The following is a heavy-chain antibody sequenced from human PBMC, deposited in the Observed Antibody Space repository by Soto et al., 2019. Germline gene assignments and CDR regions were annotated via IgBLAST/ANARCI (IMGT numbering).Heavy chain of an antibody. Sequence: GPSVKVSCKASGGTFSSYAISWVRQAPGQGLEWMGGIIPIFGTANYAQKFQGRVTITADESTSTAYMELSSLRSEDTAVYYCARVGSAGGLVDIWGQGTMVTVSS. D-gene: IGHD3-16*01. J-gene: IGHJ3*02. CDR1: GGTFSSYA. V-gene: IGHV1-69*13. CDR3: ARVGSAGGLVDI. CDR2: IIPIFGTA.